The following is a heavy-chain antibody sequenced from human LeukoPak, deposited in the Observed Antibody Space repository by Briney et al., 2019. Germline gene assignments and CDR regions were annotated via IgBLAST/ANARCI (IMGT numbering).Heavy chain of an antibody. Sequence: ASVKVSCKASGYTFTGYYMHWVRRAPGQGLEWMGWINPNSGGTNYAQKFQGRVTMTRDTSISTAYMELSRLRSDDTAVYYCARELNQAAAGNDYWGQGTLVTVSS. CDR2: INPNSGGT. J-gene: IGHJ4*02. D-gene: IGHD6-13*01. CDR3: ARELNQAAAGNDY. CDR1: GYTFTGYY. V-gene: IGHV1-2*02.